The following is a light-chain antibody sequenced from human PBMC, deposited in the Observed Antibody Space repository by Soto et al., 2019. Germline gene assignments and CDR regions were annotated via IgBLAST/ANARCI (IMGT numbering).Light chain of an antibody. Sequence: DIQMTQSPSSLSASVEDRVTITCRASQTISTYLNWYQQKPGKAPKLLIYAASSLQSGVPSRFSGSGSGTDFTLTISSLQPEDFATYFCQQSHSIPYIFGQGTKLQLK. CDR1: QTISTY. V-gene: IGKV1-39*01. CDR3: QQSHSIPYI. J-gene: IGKJ2*01. CDR2: AAS.